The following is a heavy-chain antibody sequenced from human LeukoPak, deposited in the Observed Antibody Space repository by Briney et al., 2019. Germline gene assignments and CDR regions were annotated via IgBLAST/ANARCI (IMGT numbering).Heavy chain of an antibody. J-gene: IGHJ4*02. Sequence: SVKVSCKASGGTFSSYAISWVRQAPGQGLEWMGRIIPIFGKANYARKFQGRVTITTDESTSTAYMELSSLRSEDTAVYYCALPPRGDSSGRPYFDYWGQGTLVTVSS. CDR2: IIPIFGKA. CDR1: GGTFSSYA. D-gene: IGHD3-22*01. CDR3: ALPPRGDSSGRPYFDY. V-gene: IGHV1-69*05.